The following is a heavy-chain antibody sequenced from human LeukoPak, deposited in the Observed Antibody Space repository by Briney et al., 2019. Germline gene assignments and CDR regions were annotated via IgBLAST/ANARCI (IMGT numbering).Heavy chain of an antibody. CDR2: IRSKDYGGTT. Sequence: GGSLRLSCTASGFTFGDYTMSWVRQAPGKGLEWVGFIRSKDYGGTTEYAAAVKGRFTISRDNSKSIAYLQMNSLKTEDTAVYYCTRGRQGLDYWGQGTLVTVSS. D-gene: IGHD3-22*01. CDR1: GFTFGDYT. V-gene: IGHV3-49*04. CDR3: TRGRQGLDY. J-gene: IGHJ4*02.